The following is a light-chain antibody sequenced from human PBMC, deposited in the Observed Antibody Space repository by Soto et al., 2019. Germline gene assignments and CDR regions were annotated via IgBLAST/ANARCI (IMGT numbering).Light chain of an antibody. CDR2: EGT. J-gene: IGLJ1*01. V-gene: IGLV2-23*01. CDR3: SSYAGNNIFV. CDR1: SSDVGTYYL. Sequence: QSVLTQPASVSGSPGQSITISCTGTSSDVGTYYLVSWYQHPGKVPKVMIYEGTKRPSGVSDRFSGSKSGNTASLTISSLQAEDEANYYCSSYAGNNIFVFGTGTKVTVL.